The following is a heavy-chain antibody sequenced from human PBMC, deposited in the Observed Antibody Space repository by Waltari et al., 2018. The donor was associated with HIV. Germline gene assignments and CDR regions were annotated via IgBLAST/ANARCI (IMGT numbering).Heavy chain of an antibody. V-gene: IGHV4-39*01. J-gene: IGHJ6*02. CDR2: IYYSGST. Sequence: SRRNYYWGWIRQPPGMGLEWIGSIYYSGSTYYNPSLKSRVTVSVDTSRNQFSLKLYSVTAADTAVYYCTSGGVGSTEDFYYGMDVWGQGTTVTVSS. D-gene: IGHD3-16*01. CDR3: TSGGVGSTEDFYYGMDV. CDR1: SRRNYY.